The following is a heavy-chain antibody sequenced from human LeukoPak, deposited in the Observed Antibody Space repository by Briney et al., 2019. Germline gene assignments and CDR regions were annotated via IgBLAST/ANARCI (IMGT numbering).Heavy chain of an antibody. Sequence: PGGSLRLSCAASGFTFSSYAMSWVRQAPGKGLEWVSAISGSGGSTYYADSVKGRFTISRDNSKNTLYLQMNSLRAEDTAVYYCAKDRYYYDSSGYYDYWGQETLVTVSS. J-gene: IGHJ4*02. V-gene: IGHV3-23*01. CDR1: GFTFSSYA. D-gene: IGHD3-22*01. CDR3: AKDRYYYDSSGYYDY. CDR2: ISGSGGST.